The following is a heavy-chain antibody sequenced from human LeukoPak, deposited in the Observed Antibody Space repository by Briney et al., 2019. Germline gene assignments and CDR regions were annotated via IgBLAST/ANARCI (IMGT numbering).Heavy chain of an antibody. CDR3: ASSGSYFQADY. J-gene: IGHJ4*02. CDR1: GYSISSGYY. D-gene: IGHD3-10*01. Sequence: SETRSLTCTVSGYSISSGYYWGWIRQPPGKGLEWIGSIYHSGSTYYNPSLKSRVTISVDTSKNQFSLKLSSVTAADTAVYYCASSGSYFQADYWGQGTLVTVSS. CDR2: IYHSGST. V-gene: IGHV4-38-2*02.